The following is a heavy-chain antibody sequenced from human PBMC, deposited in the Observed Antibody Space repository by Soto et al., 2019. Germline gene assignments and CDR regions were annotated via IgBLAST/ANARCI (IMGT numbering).Heavy chain of an antibody. Sequence: SVKVSCKASGGTFSSYAISWVRQAPGQGLEWMGGIIPIFGTANYAQKFQGRVTITADESTSTAYMELSSLRSEDTAVYYCARDKVRIPGHYYYGMDVWGQGTTVTVSS. V-gene: IGHV1-69*13. CDR1: GGTFSSYA. J-gene: IGHJ6*02. CDR3: ARDKVRIPGHYYYGMDV. CDR2: IIPIFGTA. D-gene: IGHD3-10*01.